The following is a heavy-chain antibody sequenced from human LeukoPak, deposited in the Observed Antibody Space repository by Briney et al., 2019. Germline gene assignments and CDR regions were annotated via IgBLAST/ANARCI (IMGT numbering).Heavy chain of an antibody. V-gene: IGHV4-34*01. D-gene: IGHD6-13*01. CDR2: IYHSGCT. CDR3: ARGGGSSLYGRRSGYFQH. J-gene: IGHJ1*01. Sequence: SGTLSLTCAVYGGSFSGYYWSWMPQPPGKGLEWRGEIYHSGCTNYNPSLKSRVTTSVDTSKNQFSQKLSSVTAADTAVYYCARGGGSSLYGRRSGYFQHLGQGTLVTVSS. CDR1: GGSFSGYY.